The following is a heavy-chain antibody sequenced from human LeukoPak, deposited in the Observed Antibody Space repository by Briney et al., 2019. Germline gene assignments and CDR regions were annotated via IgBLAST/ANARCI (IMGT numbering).Heavy chain of an antibody. CDR3: ARDLGRLRNYYGIDV. J-gene: IGHJ6*02. CDR1: GGTFSSYA. Sequence: GASVKVSCKASGGTFSSYAISWVRQAPGQGLEWMGGIIPIFGTANYAQKFQGRVTITADESTSTAYMELSSLRSEDTAVYYCARDLGRLRNYYGIDVWGQGTTVTVSS. D-gene: IGHD5-12*01. V-gene: IGHV1-69*01. CDR2: IIPIFGTA.